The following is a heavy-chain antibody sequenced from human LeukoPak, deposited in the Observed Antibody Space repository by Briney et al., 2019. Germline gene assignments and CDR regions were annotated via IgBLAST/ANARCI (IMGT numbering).Heavy chain of an antibody. CDR1: GFTFSSYG. J-gene: IGHJ4*02. Sequence: PGGSLRLSCAASGFTFSSYGMHWVRQAPGKGLEWVAFIRYDGSNKYYADSVKGRFTISRDNSKNTLYLQMNSLRAEDTAVYYCAKDLGNYEYYFDYWGQGTLVTVSS. CDR2: IRYDGSNK. CDR3: AKDLGNYEYYFDY. V-gene: IGHV3-30*02. D-gene: IGHD4-11*01.